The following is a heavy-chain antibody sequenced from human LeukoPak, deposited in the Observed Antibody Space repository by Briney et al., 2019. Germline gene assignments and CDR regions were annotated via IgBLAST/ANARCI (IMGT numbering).Heavy chain of an antibody. D-gene: IGHD2-2*01. V-gene: IGHV3-66*01. CDR1: GFTVSSNY. J-gene: IGHJ4*02. CDR3: ARDAAGYCSSTSCYPTYYFDY. Sequence: GGSLRLSCAASGFTVSSNYMSWVRQAPGKGLEWVSVIYSGGSTYYADPVKGRFTISRDNSKNTLYLQMNSLRAEDTAVYYCARDAAGYCSSTSCYPTYYFDYWGQGTLVTVSS. CDR2: IYSGGST.